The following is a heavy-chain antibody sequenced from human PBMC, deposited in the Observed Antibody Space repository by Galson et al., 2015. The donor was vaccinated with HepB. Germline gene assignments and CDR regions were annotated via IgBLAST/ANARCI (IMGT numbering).Heavy chain of an antibody. J-gene: IGHJ4*02. Sequence: SLRLSCAASGFTFSSYAMSWVRQAPGKGLEWVSAISGSGGSTYYVDSVKGRFTISRDNSKRTVNLQMNSLRAEDTAVYYCAKGVGYYDSGGYNYWGQGTLVTVSS. D-gene: IGHD3-22*01. CDR2: ISGSGGST. CDR1: GFTFSSYA. V-gene: IGHV3-23*01. CDR3: AKGVGYYDSGGYNY.